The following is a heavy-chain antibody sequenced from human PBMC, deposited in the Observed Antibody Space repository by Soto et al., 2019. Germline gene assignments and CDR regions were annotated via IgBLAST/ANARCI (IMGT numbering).Heavy chain of an antibody. J-gene: IGHJ5*02. CDR3: ASDVKSVAGLDL. V-gene: IGHV3-33*01. D-gene: IGHD6-19*01. Sequence: QVQLVESGGGVVQPGTSLRLSCEASGFTFSSYGIPWVRQAPGKGLEWVAVIWHDGSYKYYADYVKGLFTISRDNSKNSLYLEMKSLRAEDTAIYYCASDVKSVAGLDLWGQGTLVSVS. CDR2: IWHDGSYK. CDR1: GFTFSSYG.